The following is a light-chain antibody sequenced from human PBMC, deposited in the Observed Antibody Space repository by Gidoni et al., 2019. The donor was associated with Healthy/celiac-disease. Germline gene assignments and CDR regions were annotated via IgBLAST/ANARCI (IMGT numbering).Light chain of an antibody. CDR1: QSISSY. Sequence: DIQMTQSPSSLSASVGDRVTITCRASQSISSYLNWYQQKPGKAPKLLIYAASILQSGVPSRFSGSGSGTDFTLTISSLQPEDFATYYCQQSYSTPRTFXGXTKVEIK. J-gene: IGKJ4*01. CDR3: QQSYSTPRT. V-gene: IGKV1-39*01. CDR2: AAS.